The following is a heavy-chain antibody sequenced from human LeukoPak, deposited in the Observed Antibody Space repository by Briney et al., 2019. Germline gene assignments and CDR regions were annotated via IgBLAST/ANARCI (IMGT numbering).Heavy chain of an antibody. D-gene: IGHD4-17*01. CDR3: AKDLGVTNSFVMDG. CDR2: ISGSGGTT. CDR1: TFTFSSYA. Sequence: TGGSVRLSCAASTFTFSSYAMGWVRQAPGKGLEWVSGISGSGGTTYNADSVRGRFTISRDTAKNTLYLQMTSLRAEDTAVYYCAKDLGVTNSFVMDGWGQGTTVTVSS. J-gene: IGHJ6*02. V-gene: IGHV3-23*01.